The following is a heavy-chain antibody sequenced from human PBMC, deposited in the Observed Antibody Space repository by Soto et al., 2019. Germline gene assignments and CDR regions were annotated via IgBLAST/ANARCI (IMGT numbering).Heavy chain of an antibody. D-gene: IGHD5-18*01. CDR1: GYTFTGYY. CDR3: ARAHTAMVTRYYYYYGMDV. J-gene: IGHJ6*02. CDR2: INPNSGGT. V-gene: IGHV1-2*04. Sequence: GSSVKVSCKASGYTFTGYYMDWVRQTPGQGLEWMGWINPNSGGTNYAQKFQGWVTMTRDTSISTAYMELSRLRSDDTAVYYCARAHTAMVTRYYYYYGMDVWGQGTTVTVSS.